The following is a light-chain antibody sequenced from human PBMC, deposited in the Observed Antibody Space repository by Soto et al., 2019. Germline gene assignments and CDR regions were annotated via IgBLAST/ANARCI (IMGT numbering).Light chain of an antibody. CDR2: GAC. J-gene: IGKJ4*01. CDR1: QSISSNY. CDR3: QQFSSSSLT. V-gene: IGKV3-20*01. Sequence: EIVLTQSPGTLSLSPGERATLSCRASQSISSNYLVWYQQKPGQAPRLLIYGACSRATGIPDRFSGSGSGTDFTLPISRLESEDFAVYYCQQFSSSSLTFGGGTKVEIK.